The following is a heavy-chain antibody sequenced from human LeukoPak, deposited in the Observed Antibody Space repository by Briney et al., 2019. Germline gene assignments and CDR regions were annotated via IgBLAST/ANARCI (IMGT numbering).Heavy chain of an antibody. CDR1: GGTFSSYA. D-gene: IGHD3-22*01. CDR2: IIPIFGTA. Sequence: SVKVSCKASGGTFSSYAISWVRQAPGQGLEWMGRIIPIFGTANYAQKFQGRVTITADKSTSTAYMELSSLRSEDTAVYYCASLEDYYDSSGYLNWFDPWGQGTLVSVSS. J-gene: IGHJ5*02. CDR3: ASLEDYYDSSGYLNWFDP. V-gene: IGHV1-69*06.